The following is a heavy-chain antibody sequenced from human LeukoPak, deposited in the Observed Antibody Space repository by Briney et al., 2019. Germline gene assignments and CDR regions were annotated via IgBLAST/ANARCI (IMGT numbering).Heavy chain of an antibody. CDR1: GGSVSSYY. V-gene: IGHV4-4*07. CDR2: IYRSGST. D-gene: IGHD4-17*01. Sequence: SETLSLTCSVSGGSVSSYYWNWIRQPAGTGLEWIGRIYRSGSTNYSPSLKSRISMSIDTSKSQFSLKLSSVTAADTAVYYCARSNDNGDYYFDSWGQGTLVTVSS. J-gene: IGHJ4*02. CDR3: ARSNDNGDYYFDS.